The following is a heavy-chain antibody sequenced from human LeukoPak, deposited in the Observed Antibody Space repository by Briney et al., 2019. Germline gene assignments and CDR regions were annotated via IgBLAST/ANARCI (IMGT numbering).Heavy chain of an antibody. CDR2: INPNSGGT. D-gene: IGHD4-11*01. CDR3: AGGLQYGFVDY. V-gene: IGHV1-2*06. J-gene: IGHJ4*02. CDR1: GYTFTGYY. Sequence: VASVKVSXKASGYTFTGYYMHWVRQAPGRGLEWMGRINPNSGGTNYAQKFQGRVTMTRDTSISTAYMELSRLRSDDTAVYYCAGGLQYGFVDYWGQGTLVTVSS.